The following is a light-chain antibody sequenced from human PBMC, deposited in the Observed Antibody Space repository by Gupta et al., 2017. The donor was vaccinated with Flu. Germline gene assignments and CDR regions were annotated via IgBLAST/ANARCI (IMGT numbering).Light chain of an antibody. J-gene: IGKJ5*01. CDR2: WAS. V-gene: IGKV4-1*01. CDR3: QQHYSYPQLT. Sequence: DIVMNQSPDSLAVSLGERATINCKSSRCVLSSSNNKNCLSWYQHKAGQPPTLLIHWASTLESGVPDRFSGSWYGTDFTLTISSRQVEDVAVYYCQQHYSYPQLTFGQGTRLEIK. CDR1: RCVLSSSNNKNC.